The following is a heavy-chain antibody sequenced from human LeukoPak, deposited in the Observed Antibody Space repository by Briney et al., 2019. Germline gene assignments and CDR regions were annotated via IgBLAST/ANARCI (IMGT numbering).Heavy chain of an antibody. CDR1: GGSISSGDYY. J-gene: IGHJ4*02. CDR2: IYYSGST. V-gene: IGHV4-30-4*08. CDR3: ARGRSARVDY. D-gene: IGHD2-15*01. Sequence: SETLSLTCTVSGGSISSGDYYRSWIRQPPGKGLEWIGYIYYSGSTYYNPSLKSRVTISVDTPKNQFSLKLSSVTAADTAVYYCARGRSARVDYWGQGTLVTVSS.